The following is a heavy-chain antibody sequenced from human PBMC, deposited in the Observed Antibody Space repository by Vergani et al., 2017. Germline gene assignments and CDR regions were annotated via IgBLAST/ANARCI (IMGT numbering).Heavy chain of an antibody. V-gene: IGHV1-58*02. Sequence: QLVQSGAEVKKPGASVKVSCKASGFTFTSSAMQWVRQARGQRLEWIGWIVVGSGNTNYAQKFQERVTITRDMSTSTAYMELSSLRSEDTAVYYCAADRSQGYNWNERAFDIWGQGTMVTVSS. CDR1: GFTFTSSA. D-gene: IGHD1-20*01. CDR2: IVVGSGNT. CDR3: AADRSQGYNWNERAFDI. J-gene: IGHJ3*02.